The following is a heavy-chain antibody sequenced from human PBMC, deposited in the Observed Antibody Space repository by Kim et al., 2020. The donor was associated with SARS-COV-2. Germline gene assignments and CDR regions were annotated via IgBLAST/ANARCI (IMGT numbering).Heavy chain of an antibody. CDR3: ARLNSGSYSHFDY. Sequence: YSPSLKSRVTISVDTSKNQFSLKLSSVTAADTAVYYCARLNSGSYSHFDYWGQGTLVTVSS. J-gene: IGHJ4*02. D-gene: IGHD1-26*01. V-gene: IGHV4-34*01.